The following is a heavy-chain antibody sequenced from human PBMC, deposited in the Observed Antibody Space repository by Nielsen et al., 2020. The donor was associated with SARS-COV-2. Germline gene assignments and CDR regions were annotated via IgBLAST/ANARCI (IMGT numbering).Heavy chain of an antibody. CDR1: GGSISSYY. V-gene: IGHV4-59*03. D-gene: IGHD6-19*01. J-gene: IGHJ4*02. CDR2: IYYSGST. Sequence: SETLSLTCTVSGGSISSYYWSWIRQPPGKGLEWIGYIYYSGSTNYNPSLKSRVTISLDTPKKQFSLKLSSATAADTAVYYCAGSGWPNYFDYWGQGTLVTVSA. CDR3: AGSGWPNYFDY.